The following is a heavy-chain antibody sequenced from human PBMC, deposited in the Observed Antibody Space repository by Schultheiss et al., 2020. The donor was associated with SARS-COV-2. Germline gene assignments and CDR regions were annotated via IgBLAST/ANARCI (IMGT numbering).Heavy chain of an antibody. Sequence: GGSLRLSCSASGFTFSSYAMHWVRQAPGKGLEYVSAISSNGGSTYYADSVKGRFTISRDNSKNTLYLQMNSLRAEDTAVYYCARELEVVQFDYWGQGTLVTVSS. CDR3: ARELEVVQFDY. D-gene: IGHD2-15*01. CDR2: ISSNGGST. CDR1: GFTFSSYA. J-gene: IGHJ4*02. V-gene: IGHV3-64*04.